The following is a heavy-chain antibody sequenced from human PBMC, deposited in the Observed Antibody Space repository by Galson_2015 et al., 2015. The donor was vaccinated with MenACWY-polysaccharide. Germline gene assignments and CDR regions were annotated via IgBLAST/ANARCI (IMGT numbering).Heavy chain of an antibody. Sequence: SGAEVKKPGESLRISCKGFGYSFTSYWISWVRQVPGKGLEWMGRIDPNDSYTTYGPSFQGHVTISVDESISTAYLQWSSLKASDTAMYYCARLDYDSWRYYYAMDVWGQGTTVTVSS. D-gene: IGHD3-3*01. J-gene: IGHJ6*02. V-gene: IGHV5-10-1*01. CDR3: ARLDYDSWRYYYAMDV. CDR1: GYSFTSYW. CDR2: IDPNDSYT.